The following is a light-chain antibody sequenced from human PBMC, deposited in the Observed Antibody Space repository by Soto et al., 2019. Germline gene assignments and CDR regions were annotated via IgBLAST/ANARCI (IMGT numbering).Light chain of an antibody. CDR1: QRVSSY. J-gene: IGKJ1*01. CDR3: QQRSNRPRT. Sequence: EVMLTQSPDTLSLSQGESATLSCRASQRVSSYLAWYQQPPGPAPRLLIYDASNRAPGLPARFSGRGFGRDCTHTVITLAPENFEVYYFQQRSNRPRTFGQGTKVDIK. CDR2: DAS. V-gene: IGKV3-11*02.